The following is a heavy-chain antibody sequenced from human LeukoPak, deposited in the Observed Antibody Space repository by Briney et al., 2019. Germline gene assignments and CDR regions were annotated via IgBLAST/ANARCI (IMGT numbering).Heavy chain of an antibody. Sequence: GGSLRLSCAASGFTFSDYAMHWVRQAPGKGLEWVALISYDGNNKEYADSVKGRFTISRDNSKSTVYLQVNSLRGEDSAVYYYAKDNWVAAAGTLSWGQGTLVTVSS. CDR1: GFTFSDYA. J-gene: IGHJ4*02. D-gene: IGHD6-13*01. CDR3: AKDNWVAAAGTLS. V-gene: IGHV3-30-3*01. CDR2: ISYDGNNK.